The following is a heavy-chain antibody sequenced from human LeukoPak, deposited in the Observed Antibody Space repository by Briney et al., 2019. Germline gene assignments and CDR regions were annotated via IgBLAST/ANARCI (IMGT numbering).Heavy chain of an antibody. Sequence: GGSLRLSCAASGFTFSSYAMSWVRQAPGMGLEWVSGISANGGSTYYADSVKGRFSISRDNSKKTLYLQMNSLRADDTAIYYCAKGPASTWYKSYFDCWGQGTPVTVSS. D-gene: IGHD6-13*01. CDR2: ISANGGST. V-gene: IGHV3-23*01. CDR1: GFTFSSYA. CDR3: AKGPASTWYKSYFDC. J-gene: IGHJ4*02.